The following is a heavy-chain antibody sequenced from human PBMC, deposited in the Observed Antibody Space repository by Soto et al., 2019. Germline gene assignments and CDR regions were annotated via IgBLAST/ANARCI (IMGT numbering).Heavy chain of an antibody. CDR2: IFSNDEK. V-gene: IGHV2-26*01. CDR1: GFSLSNTRMG. CDR3: ARMGYNIGWYEDH. D-gene: IGHD6-19*01. Sequence: SGPTLVNPTETLTLTCSVSGFSLSNTRMGVSWIRQPPGRALEWLAHIFSNDEKFYSTSLISRLTISKDTSKSQVVLIMTNMDPVDTATYYCARMGYNIGWYEDHWGQGTLVTFSS. J-gene: IGHJ4*02.